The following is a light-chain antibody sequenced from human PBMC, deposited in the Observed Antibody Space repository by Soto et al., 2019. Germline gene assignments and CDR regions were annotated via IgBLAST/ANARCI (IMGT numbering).Light chain of an antibody. V-gene: IGKV4-1*01. J-gene: IGKJ1*01. CDR2: WAS. CDR1: QSVFYSSNNKNY. Sequence: DIVMTQSPDSLAVSLGERATINCKSSQSVFYSSNNKNYLAWYQQKPGQPPNLLIYWASTRESGVPDRFSGSGSGTDFTLTISSLKAEDVAVYYCQQYYRPWTFGQGTKVEIK. CDR3: QQYYRPWT.